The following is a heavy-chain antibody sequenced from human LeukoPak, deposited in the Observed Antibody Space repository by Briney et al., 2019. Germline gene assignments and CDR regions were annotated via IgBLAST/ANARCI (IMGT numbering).Heavy chain of an antibody. CDR2: IKQDGSEI. D-gene: IGHD5-12*01. CDR1: GFTFSDHY. Sequence: GGSLRLSCAASGFTFSDHYMDWVRQAPGKGLEWVANIKQDGSEIYYVDSVKGRFTISRDNAKNSLYLQMNSLRAEDTAVYYCVRGWGSGYDSGYWGQGTLVTVSS. V-gene: IGHV3-7*01. J-gene: IGHJ4*02. CDR3: VRGWGSGYDSGY.